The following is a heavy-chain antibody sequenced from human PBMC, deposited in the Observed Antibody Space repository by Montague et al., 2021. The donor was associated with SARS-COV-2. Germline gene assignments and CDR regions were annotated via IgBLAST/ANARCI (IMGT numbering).Heavy chain of an antibody. CDR2: XXWDDDK. CDR1: GFSLSTSGMC. Sequence: PALVKPTQTLTLTCTFSGFSLSTSGMCVSWIRQPPGKALEWLTLXXWDDDKYYSTSLKTRLTISKDTSKNQVVLTMTNMDPVDTATYYCARSYGTTVVTRGFDYWGQGTLVTVSS. J-gene: IGHJ4*02. CDR3: ARSYGTTVVTRGFDY. V-gene: IGHV2-70*01. D-gene: IGHD4-23*01.